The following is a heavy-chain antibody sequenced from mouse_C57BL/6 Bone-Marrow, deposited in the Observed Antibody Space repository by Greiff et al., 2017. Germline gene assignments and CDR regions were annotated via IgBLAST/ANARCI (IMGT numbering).Heavy chain of an antibody. Sequence: VPLQQSGPGLVAPSQSLSITCTVSGFSLTSYGVSWVRQPPGKGLEWLGVIWGDGSTNYHSALISRLSISKDNSKSQVFLKLNSLQTDDTATYYCAKPAIYYGSSYGYYAMDYWGQGTSVTVSS. J-gene: IGHJ4*01. CDR1: GFSLTSYG. V-gene: IGHV2-3*01. CDR3: AKPAIYYGSSYGYYAMDY. CDR2: IWGDGST. D-gene: IGHD1-1*01.